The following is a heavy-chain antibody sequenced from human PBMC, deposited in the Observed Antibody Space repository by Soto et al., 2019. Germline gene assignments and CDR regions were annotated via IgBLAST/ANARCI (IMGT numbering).Heavy chain of an antibody. CDR2: INHSGST. Sequence: QVQLQQWGAGLLKPSETLSLTCAVYGGSFSGYYWSWIRQPPGKGLEWIGEINHSGSTNYNPSLKSRVTISVDTSKNQFPLKLSSVTAADTAVYYCARGRYYDILTGYYRGRSSNWFDPWGQGTLVTVSS. CDR3: ARGRYYDILTGYYRGRSSNWFDP. J-gene: IGHJ5*02. V-gene: IGHV4-34*01. D-gene: IGHD3-9*01. CDR1: GGSFSGYY.